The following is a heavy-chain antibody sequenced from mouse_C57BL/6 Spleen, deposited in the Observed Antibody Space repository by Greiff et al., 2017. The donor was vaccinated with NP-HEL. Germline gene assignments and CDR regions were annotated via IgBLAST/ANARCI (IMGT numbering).Heavy chain of an antibody. V-gene: IGHV2-2*01. Sequence: QVQLKQSGPGLVQPSQSLSITCTVSGFSLTSYGVHWVRQSPGKGLEWLGVIWSGGSTDYNAAFISRLSISKDNSKSQVFFKMNSLQADDTAIYYCARGQLKFAYWGQGTLVTVSA. CDR1: GFSLTSYG. CDR2: IWSGGST. J-gene: IGHJ3*01. CDR3: ARGQLKFAY. D-gene: IGHD3-2*02.